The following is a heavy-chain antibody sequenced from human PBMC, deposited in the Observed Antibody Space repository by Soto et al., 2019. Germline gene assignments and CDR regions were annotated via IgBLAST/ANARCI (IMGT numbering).Heavy chain of an antibody. V-gene: IGHV3-33*01. CDR3: ARTYYGSGSLDY. Sequence: GGSLRLSCAASGFTFSSYGMHWVRQAPGKGLEWVAVIWYDGSNKYYADSVKGRFTISRDNSKNTLYLQMNSLRAEDTAVYYCARTYYGSGSLDYWGQGTLVTVSS. CDR1: GFTFSSYG. CDR2: IWYDGSNK. J-gene: IGHJ4*02. D-gene: IGHD3-10*01.